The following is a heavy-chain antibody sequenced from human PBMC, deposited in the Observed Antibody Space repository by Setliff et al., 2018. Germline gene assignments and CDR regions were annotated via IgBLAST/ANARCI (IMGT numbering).Heavy chain of an antibody. Sequence: SVKVSCKISGDTFRTYSINWVRQAPGQGLEWMGGIIPIFGTADYAQKFQGRVTITTDESASTSYMELISLRSDDTAVYYCARDQSPHYYHPASGDAFDSWGQGTLVTVS. CDR1: GDTFRTYS. D-gene: IGHD1-26*01. CDR2: IIPIFGTA. CDR3: ARDQSPHYYHPASGDAFDS. J-gene: IGHJ3*01. V-gene: IGHV1-69*05.